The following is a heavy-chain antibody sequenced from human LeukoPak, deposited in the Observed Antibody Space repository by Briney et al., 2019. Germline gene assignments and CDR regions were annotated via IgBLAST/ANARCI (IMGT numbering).Heavy chain of an antibody. CDR1: GFTVSSNY. CDR2: IYSGGST. V-gene: IGHV3-53*01. Sequence: PGGSLRLSCAASGFTVSSNYMSWVRQAPGKGLEWVSVIYSGGSTYYADSVKGRFTISRDNSKNTLYLQMNSRRAEDTAVYYCARDPGGKYYFDYWGQGTLVTVSS. J-gene: IGHJ4*02. D-gene: IGHD6-25*01. CDR3: ARDPGGKYYFDY.